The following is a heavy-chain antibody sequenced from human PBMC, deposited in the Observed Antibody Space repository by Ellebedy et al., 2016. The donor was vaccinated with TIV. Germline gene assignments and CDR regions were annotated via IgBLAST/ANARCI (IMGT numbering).Heavy chain of an antibody. CDR1: GGSISSGGYY. J-gene: IGHJ6*02. D-gene: IGHD6-19*01. CDR2: IYYSGST. CDR3: AREGIAVALVDYYYVMDV. Sequence: LRLXXTVSGGSISSGGYYWSWIRQHPGKGLEWIGYIYYSGSTYYNPSLKSRVTISVDTSKNQFSLKLSSVTAADTAVYYCAREGIAVALVDYYYVMDVWGQGTTVTVSS. V-gene: IGHV4-31*03.